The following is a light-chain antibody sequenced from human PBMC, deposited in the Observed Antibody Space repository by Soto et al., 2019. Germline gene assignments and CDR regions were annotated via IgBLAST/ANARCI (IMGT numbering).Light chain of an antibody. V-gene: IGKV1-27*01. CDR1: QGISNY. CDR3: QKYNSPPYT. J-gene: IGKJ3*01. CDR2: AAS. Sequence: DIQMTQSPSSLSASVGDRVTITCRASQGISNYLTWYQQKPGKVPKLLIYAASTLQSEVPSRFSGSGSGTDFTLTISSLQAEDVATYYCQKYNSPPYTFGPGTKVDIK.